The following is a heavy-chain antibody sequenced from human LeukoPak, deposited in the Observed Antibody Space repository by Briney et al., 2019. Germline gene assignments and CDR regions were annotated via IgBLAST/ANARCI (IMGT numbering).Heavy chain of an antibody. J-gene: IGHJ4*02. CDR3: ARESTAMTPIYYFDY. CDR1: GYTFTSYY. CDR2: INPSGGST. D-gene: IGHD5-18*01. V-gene: IGHV1-46*01. Sequence: ASVKVSCKASGYTFTSYYMHWVRQAPGQGLEWMGIINPSGGSTSYAQKFQGRVTMTRDTSTGTVYMELSSLRSEDTAVYYCARESTAMTPIYYFDYWGQGTLVTVSS.